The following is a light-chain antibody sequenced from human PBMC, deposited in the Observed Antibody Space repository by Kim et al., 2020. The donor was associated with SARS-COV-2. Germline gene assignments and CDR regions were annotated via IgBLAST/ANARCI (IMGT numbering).Light chain of an antibody. Sequence: GQRVTISCSVSSSNIGSNTVTWYQQLPGTAPKLLIYSNNQGPSGVPDRFSGSKSGTSASLAISGLQSEDEADYYCAAWDDSLNGWVFGGGTQLTVL. V-gene: IGLV1-44*01. CDR3: AAWDDSLNGWV. CDR1: SSNIGSNT. CDR2: SNN. J-gene: IGLJ3*02.